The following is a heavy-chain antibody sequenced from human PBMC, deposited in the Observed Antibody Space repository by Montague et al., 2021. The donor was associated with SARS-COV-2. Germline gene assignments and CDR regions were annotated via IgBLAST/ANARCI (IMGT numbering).Heavy chain of an antibody. Sequence: CAISGDSVSSNSATWNCVRQSPSRGLEWLGRTYYRSKWYNDYAVSVRGRVTINPDTSKNQFSLQLNSVTPEDTAIYYCTSGREGNYNVMDVWGQGTTVTVSS. CDR1: GDSVSSNSAT. CDR2: TYYRSKWYN. CDR3: TSGREGNYNVMDV. D-gene: IGHD1-1*01. J-gene: IGHJ6*02. V-gene: IGHV6-1*01.